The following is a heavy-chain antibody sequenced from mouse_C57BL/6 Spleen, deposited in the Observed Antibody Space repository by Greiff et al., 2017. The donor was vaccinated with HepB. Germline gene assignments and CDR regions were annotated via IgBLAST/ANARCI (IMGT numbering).Heavy chain of an antibody. CDR1: GYTFTDYY. Sequence: VQLQQSGPVLVKPGASVKMSCKASGYTFTDYYMNWVKQSHGKSLEWIGVINPYNGGTSYNQKFKGKATLTVDKSSSTAYMELNSLTSEDSAVYYCARWGFSAMDYWGQGTSVTVSS. V-gene: IGHV1-19*01. CDR3: ARWGFSAMDY. J-gene: IGHJ4*01. CDR2: INPYNGGT.